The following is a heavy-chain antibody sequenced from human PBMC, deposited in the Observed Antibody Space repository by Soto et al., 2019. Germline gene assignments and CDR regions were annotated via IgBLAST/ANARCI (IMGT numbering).Heavy chain of an antibody. D-gene: IGHD6-19*01. Sequence: EVQLVESGGGLVKPGGSLRLSCAASGFTFSSYSMNWVRQAPGKGLEWVSSISSSSSYIYYADSVKGRFTISRDNAKNSLYLQMNRLRAEDTAVYYCARAPLAVAVNDFDYWGQGTLVTVSS. CDR1: GFTFSSYS. CDR3: ARAPLAVAVNDFDY. CDR2: ISSSSSYI. J-gene: IGHJ4*02. V-gene: IGHV3-21*01.